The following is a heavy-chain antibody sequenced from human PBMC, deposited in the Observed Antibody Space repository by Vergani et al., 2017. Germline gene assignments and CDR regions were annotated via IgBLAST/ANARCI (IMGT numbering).Heavy chain of an antibody. D-gene: IGHD2/OR15-2a*01. CDR3: VKEKIDLGSYFFDA. V-gene: IGHV3-23*01. Sequence: EVHLLESGGGLVQSGGSLRLSCAASGFTFSNSAVSWVRQAPGRGLAWVSSISGPGLSTYYAESVKGRFSISRDNSKNTVFLQMHSLRAEDTAIYYCVKEKIDLGSYFFDAWGHGILVTVSS. CDR2: ISGPGLST. CDR1: GFTFSNSA. J-gene: IGHJ4*01.